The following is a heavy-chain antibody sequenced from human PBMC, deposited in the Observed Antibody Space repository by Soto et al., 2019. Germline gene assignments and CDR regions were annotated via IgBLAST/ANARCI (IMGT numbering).Heavy chain of an antibody. J-gene: IGHJ5*02. CDR2: ISGSGGST. V-gene: IGHV3-23*01. CDR3: GKENRVLRFWEWFHGFAP. D-gene: IGHD3-3*01. Sequence: GGSLRLSCAASGFTFSSYAMSWVRQAPGKGLEWVSAISGSGGSTYYADSVKGRFTISRDNSKNTLYLQMNSLRAEDTAVYYRGKENRVLRFWEWFHGFAPWAQGTLVTVS. CDR1: GFTFSSYA.